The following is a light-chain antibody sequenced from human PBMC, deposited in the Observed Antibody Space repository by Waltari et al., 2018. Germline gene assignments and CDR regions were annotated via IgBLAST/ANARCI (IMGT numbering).Light chain of an antibody. V-gene: IGLV1-44*01. J-gene: IGLJ3*02. Sequence: QSVLTQPPSASGTPGQRDTISCSGTSSNLGNNVVNCFQQVPGTAPKLLIYRNDRRPSGVPDRFSASKSGTSASLAISGLQSEDEAEYYCASWDDSLNGHWVFGGGTKVTVL. CDR1: SSNLGNNV. CDR3: ASWDDSLNGHWV. CDR2: RND.